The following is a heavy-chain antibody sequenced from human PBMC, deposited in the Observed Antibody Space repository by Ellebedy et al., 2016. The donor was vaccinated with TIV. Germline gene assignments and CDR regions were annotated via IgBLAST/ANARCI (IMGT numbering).Heavy chain of an antibody. CDR1: GYTFTGYY. CDR3: ARVFVGARTVDY. V-gene: IGHV1-2*02. J-gene: IGHJ4*02. Sequence: ASVKVSCXASGYTFTGYYMHWVRQAPGQGLEWMGWINPNSGGTNYAQKFQGRVTMTRDTSISTAYMELSRLRSDDTAVYYCARVFVGARTVDYWGQGTLVTVSS. CDR2: INPNSGGT. D-gene: IGHD1-26*01.